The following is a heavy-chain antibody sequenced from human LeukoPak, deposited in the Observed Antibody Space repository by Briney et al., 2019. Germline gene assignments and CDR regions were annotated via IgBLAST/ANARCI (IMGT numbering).Heavy chain of an antibody. CDR3: ARGGLSIKGY. V-gene: IGHV3-48*01. J-gene: IGHJ4*02. CDR2: ISSSGSTK. D-gene: IGHD2/OR15-2a*01. CDR1: GITFSSYS. Sequence: QTGGSLRLSCGASGITFSSYSMNWVRQAPGKGLEWVSYISSSGSTKYYADSVKGRFTISRDNARNSLYLQMNSLRAEDTAVYFSARGGLSIKGYWGQGTLVTVSS.